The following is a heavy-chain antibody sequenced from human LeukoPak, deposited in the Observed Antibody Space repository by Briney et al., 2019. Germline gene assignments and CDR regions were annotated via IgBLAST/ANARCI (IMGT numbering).Heavy chain of an antibody. CDR2: INPNSGGT. V-gene: IGHV1-2*02. CDR3: ARDRSSGWYADY. CDR1: GYTFTGYY. J-gene: IGHJ4*02. Sequence: ASVKVSCKASGYTFTGYYMHWVRQAPGQGLEWMGWINPNSGGTNYAQKFQGRVTMTRDTSISTAYMELSRLRSGDTAVYYCARDRSSGWYADYWGQGTLVTVSS. D-gene: IGHD6-19*01.